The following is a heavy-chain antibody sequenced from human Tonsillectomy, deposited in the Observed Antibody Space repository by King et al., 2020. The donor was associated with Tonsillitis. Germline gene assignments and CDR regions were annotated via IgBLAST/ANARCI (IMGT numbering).Heavy chain of an antibody. J-gene: IGHJ4*02. D-gene: IGHD2-15*01. CDR2: VLNSGST. Sequence: VQLQESGPGLVKPSQTLSLTCTVSVGSISIGAYYWTWIRQHPGKGLEWIGYVLNSGSTDYNPSLKSRVTISMDTSKNHFSLDLSSVTAADTAVYYCARVLSGGGDYDYWGQGTLVTVSS. V-gene: IGHV4-31*03. CDR3: ARVLSGGGDYDY. CDR1: VGSISIGAYY.